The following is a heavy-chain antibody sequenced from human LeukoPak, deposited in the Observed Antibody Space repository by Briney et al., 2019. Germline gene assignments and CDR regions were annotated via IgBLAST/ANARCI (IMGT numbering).Heavy chain of an antibody. V-gene: IGHV1-58*02. CDR2: IVVGSGNT. J-gene: IGHJ5*02. D-gene: IGHD3-22*01. Sequence: ASVKVSCKASGFTFTNSAMQWVRQARGQRIEWVGWIVVGSGNTNYAQKFQERVTITRDMSTSTAYMELSSLRSEDTAVYSCAADPHRTYYYDSSGYYPPRTAGFDPWGQGTLVTVSA. CDR3: AADPHRTYYYDSSGYYPPRTAGFDP. CDR1: GFTFTNSA.